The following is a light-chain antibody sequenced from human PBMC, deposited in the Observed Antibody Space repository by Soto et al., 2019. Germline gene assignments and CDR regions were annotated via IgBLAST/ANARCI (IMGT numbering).Light chain of an antibody. CDR2: EVS. J-gene: IGLJ2*01. CDR1: STDVGSYNL. Sequence: QSALTQPASVSGSPGQSITISCTGTSTDVGSYNLVSWYQQQPGKAPKLMIYEVSKRPSGVSHRFSGSKSGNTASLTISGLQAEDEADYYCCSYAGSSTYAVFGGGTKLTVL. CDR3: CSYAGSSTYAV. V-gene: IGLV2-23*02.